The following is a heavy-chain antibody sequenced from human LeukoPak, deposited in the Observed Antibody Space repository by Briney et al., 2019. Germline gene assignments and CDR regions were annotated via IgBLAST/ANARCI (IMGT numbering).Heavy chain of an antibody. CDR1: GGSISSGNW. CDR2: IYHSGST. J-gene: IGHJ4*02. D-gene: IGHD1-1*01. Sequence: PPETLSLTCAVSGGSISSGNWWSWVRQPPGKGLEWIGEIYHSGSTNYNPSLKSRVTISVDKSKNQFSLKLTSVTAADTAVYYSARIGNYYFDCWGQGTLVTVSS. V-gene: IGHV4-4*03. CDR3: ARIGNYYFDC.